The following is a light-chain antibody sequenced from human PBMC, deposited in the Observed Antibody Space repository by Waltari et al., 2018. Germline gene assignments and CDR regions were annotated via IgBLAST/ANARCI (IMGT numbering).Light chain of an antibody. V-gene: IGLV6-57*03. J-gene: IGLJ2*01. CDR2: DDN. Sequence: NFMLTQPHSVSESPGKTVTISCTRSSGSIASNHVQWHQQRTGSAPTTVIYDDNQRPSGVPDRFSGSIDSSSNSASLTISGLKAEDEADYYCQSDDSSNKKIFGGGTKLTVL. CDR1: SGSIASNH. CDR3: QSDDSSNKKI.